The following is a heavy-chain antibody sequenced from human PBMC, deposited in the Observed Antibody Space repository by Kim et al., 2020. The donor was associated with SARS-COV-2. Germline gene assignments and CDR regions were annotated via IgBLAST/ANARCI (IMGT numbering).Heavy chain of an antibody. CDR3: AAARLVPFGGNKGSSYGMDV. J-gene: IGHJ6*02. CDR1: GFTFTSSA. CDR2: IVVGSGNT. Sequence: SVKVSCKASGFTFTSSAMQWVRQARGQRLEWIGWIVVGSGNTNYAQKFQERVTITRDMSTSTAYMELSSLRSEDTAVYYCAAARLVPFGGNKGSSYGMDVWGQGTTVTVSS. V-gene: IGHV1-58*02. D-gene: IGHD3-10*01.